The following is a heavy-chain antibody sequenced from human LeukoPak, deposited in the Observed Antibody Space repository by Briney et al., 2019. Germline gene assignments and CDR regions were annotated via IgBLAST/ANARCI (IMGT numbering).Heavy chain of an antibody. D-gene: IGHD2-15*01. J-gene: IGHJ4*02. CDR1: GFTFSRYN. CDR2: ISRTGNYI. V-gene: IGHV3-21*01. CDR3: ARVLETDCSGGSCYSGLDY. Sequence: SGGSLRLSCAASGFTFSRYNINWVRQAPGKGLEWVSSISRTGNYIYYADSVKGRFTISRDNAQNSLFLQMNSLRVEDTAVYYCARVLETDCSGGSCYSGLDYWGQGTLVTVSS.